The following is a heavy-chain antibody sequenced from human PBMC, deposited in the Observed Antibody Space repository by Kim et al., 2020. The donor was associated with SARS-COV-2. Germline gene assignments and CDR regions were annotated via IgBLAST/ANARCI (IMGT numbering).Heavy chain of an antibody. V-gene: IGHV3-7*03. CDR1: GLTFGNNW. Sequence: GGSLRLSCAASGLTFGNNWMSWVRQAPGKGLEWVANIKQDGSEKYYVGSVRGRFTISRDNAKNSLFLQMNSLRVEDTAVYYCARVDLEDGYFPPYHYYGFDVWGQGTAVTVSS. D-gene: IGHD3-22*01. CDR3: ARVDLEDGYFPPYHYYGFDV. CDR2: IKQDGSEK. J-gene: IGHJ6*02.